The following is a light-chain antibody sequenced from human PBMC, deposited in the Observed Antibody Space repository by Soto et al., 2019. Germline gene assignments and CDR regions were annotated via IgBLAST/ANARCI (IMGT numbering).Light chain of an antibody. CDR1: QSVSTN. Sequence: EIVMTQSPTTLSVSPGERATLSCRASQSVSTNLAWYQQKPGQFPSLLIYGASTRASGIPARFSGSGSGTEFTLTIGSLQSEDFAVYYCQQYSSSPSFGQGTRLEIK. V-gene: IGKV3-15*01. J-gene: IGKJ5*01. CDR2: GAS. CDR3: QQYSSSPS.